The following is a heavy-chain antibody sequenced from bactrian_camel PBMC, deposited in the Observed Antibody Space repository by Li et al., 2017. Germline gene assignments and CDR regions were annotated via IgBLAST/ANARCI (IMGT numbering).Heavy chain of an antibody. J-gene: IGHJ4*01. V-gene: IGHV3S44*01. CDR1: RYANMYC. CDR3: AAMPNCASPVYFLEGITDNY. D-gene: IGHD1*01. Sequence: QLVESGGGSVQAGGSLRLSCSASRYANMYCMAWFRQAPGKGREGVAALDDSDGHTVYGDSVKGRFTVSLDNTKNTLYLQMNSLKPEDTAMYYCAAMPNCASPVYFLEGITDNYWGPGTQVTVS. CDR2: LDDSDGHT.